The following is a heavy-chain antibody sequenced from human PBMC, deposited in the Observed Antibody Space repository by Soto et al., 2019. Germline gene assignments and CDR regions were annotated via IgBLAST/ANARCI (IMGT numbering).Heavy chain of an antibody. CDR2: IYHSGST. V-gene: IGHV4-30-2*01. Sequence: PSETLSLTCAVSCGSISSGGYSWSWIRQPPGKGLEWIGYIYHSGSTYYNPSLKSRVTISVDRSKNQFSLKLSSVTAADTAVYYCARGHYFDYWGQGTLVTV. CDR3: ARGHYFDY. CDR1: CGSISSGGYS. J-gene: IGHJ4*02.